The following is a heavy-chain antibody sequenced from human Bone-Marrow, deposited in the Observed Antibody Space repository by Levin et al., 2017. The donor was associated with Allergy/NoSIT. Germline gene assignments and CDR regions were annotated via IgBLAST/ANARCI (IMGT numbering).Heavy chain of an antibody. CDR1: GFTFSSYS. Sequence: GGSLRLSCAASGFTFSSYSMNWVRQAPGKGLEWVSYISSSSSTIYYADSVKGRFTISRDNAKNSLYLQMNSLRDEDTAVYYCARVRRLGDILAFDIWGQGTMVTVSS. J-gene: IGHJ3*02. CDR3: ARVRRLGDILAFDI. CDR2: ISSSSSTI. V-gene: IGHV3-48*02. D-gene: IGHD3-10*01.